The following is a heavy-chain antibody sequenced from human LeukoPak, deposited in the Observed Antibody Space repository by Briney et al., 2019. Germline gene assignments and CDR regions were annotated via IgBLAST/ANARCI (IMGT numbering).Heavy chain of an antibody. CDR2: IYYSGST. V-gene: IGHV4-30-4*01. CDR1: GGSISSGDYY. J-gene: IGHJ3*02. CDR3: ASRGYSYGYYAFDI. Sequence: PSETLPLTCTVSGGSISSGDYYWSWIRQPPGKGLEWIGYIYYSGSTYYNPSLKSRVTISVDKSKNQFSLKLSSVTAADTAVYYCASRGYSYGYYAFDIWGQGTMVTVSS. D-gene: IGHD5-18*01.